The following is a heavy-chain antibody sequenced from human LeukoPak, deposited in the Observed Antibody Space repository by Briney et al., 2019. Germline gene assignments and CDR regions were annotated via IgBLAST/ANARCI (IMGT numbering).Heavy chain of an antibody. J-gene: IGHJ4*02. CDR1: QFTFSSYG. Sequence: GGSLRLSCAASQFTFSSYGMSWVRQAPGKRPEWVGNINQDGSETNYVDSVKGRFSMSRDNAKTSLYLQMNSLRAEDTAVYYCATDRKVGAGVPRFDYWGQGALVTVPS. D-gene: IGHD1-26*01. V-gene: IGHV3-7*01. CDR3: ATDRKVGAGVPRFDY. CDR2: INQDGSET.